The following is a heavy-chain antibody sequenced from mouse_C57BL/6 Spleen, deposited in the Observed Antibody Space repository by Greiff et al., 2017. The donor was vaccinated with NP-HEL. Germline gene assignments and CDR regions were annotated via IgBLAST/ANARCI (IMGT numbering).Heavy chain of an antibody. CDR1: GYTFTDYN. CDR2: INPNNGGT. Sequence: EVQLQQSGPELVKPGASVKIPCKASGYTFTDYNMDWVKQSHGKSLEWIGDINPNNGGTIYNQKFKGKATLTVDKSSSTAYMELRSLTSEDTAVYYCARVLLWAYAMDYWGQGTSVTVSS. D-gene: IGHD1-1*02. CDR3: ARVLLWAYAMDY. V-gene: IGHV1-18*01. J-gene: IGHJ4*01.